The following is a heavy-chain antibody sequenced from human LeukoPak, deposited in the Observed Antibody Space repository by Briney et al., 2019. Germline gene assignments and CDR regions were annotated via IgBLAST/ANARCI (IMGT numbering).Heavy chain of an antibody. Sequence: GGSLRLSCAASGFTFSNYNMNWVRQAPGKGLEWVSSISSSTSYKNYADSVKGRFTISRDNAKNSLYLQMNSLRAEDTAVYCCARHNYDFWSVYMDVWGKGTTVTVSS. CDR2: ISSSTSYK. CDR1: GFTFSNYN. V-gene: IGHV3-21*01. CDR3: ARHNYDFWSVYMDV. D-gene: IGHD3-3*01. J-gene: IGHJ6*03.